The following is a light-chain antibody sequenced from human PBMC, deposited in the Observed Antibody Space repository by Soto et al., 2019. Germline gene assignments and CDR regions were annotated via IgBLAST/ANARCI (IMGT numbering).Light chain of an antibody. CDR3: QQSYSTLRT. CDR2: AAS. CDR1: QSITTF. V-gene: IGKV1-39*01. J-gene: IGKJ1*01. Sequence: DIQMTQSPSTLSASIGDRVTITCRASQSITTFLAWYQQKPGKAPQILIYAASSLQSGVPSRFSGSGSGTDFTLTISSLQPEDFATYYCQQSYSTLRTFGQGTKVDI.